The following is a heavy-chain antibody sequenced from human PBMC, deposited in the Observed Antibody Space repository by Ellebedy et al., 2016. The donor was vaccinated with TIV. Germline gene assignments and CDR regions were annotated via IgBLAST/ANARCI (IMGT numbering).Heavy chain of an antibody. CDR1: GFIFSNAW. J-gene: IGHJ4*02. D-gene: IGHD1-1*01. CDR3: AAWNAGY. Sequence: PGGSLRLSCAASGFIFSNAWMHWVRQAPGKGLVWVSRIRSDGSTINYAAYVKGRFTISRDNAKNTLYLQMNNLRAEDTDVYYCAAWNAGYWGQGTLVSVSS. V-gene: IGHV3-74*01. CDR2: IRSDGSTI.